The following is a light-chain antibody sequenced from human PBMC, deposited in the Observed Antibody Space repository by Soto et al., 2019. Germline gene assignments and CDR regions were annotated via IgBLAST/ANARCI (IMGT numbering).Light chain of an antibody. CDR2: EVN. J-gene: IGLJ1*01. CDR1: SSDVGGYNY. Sequence: QSVLTQPPSASGSPGQSVAISCTGTSSDVGGYNYVSWYQQHPGKAPKLMIYEVNKRPSGVPDRFSGSKSGNTASLTVSGLQAEDEADYYCSSYAGSSYVFGTGTKLTVL. V-gene: IGLV2-8*01. CDR3: SSYAGSSYV.